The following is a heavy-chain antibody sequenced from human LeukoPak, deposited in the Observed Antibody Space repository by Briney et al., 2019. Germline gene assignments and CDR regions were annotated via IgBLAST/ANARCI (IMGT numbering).Heavy chain of an antibody. V-gene: IGHV3-23*01. D-gene: IGHD2-2*01. CDR1: GFTFSSYA. J-gene: IGHJ6*02. CDR2: IRGSGGST. CDR3: AKDPVPAAYYYYGIDV. Sequence: GGSLRLSCAASGFTFSSYAGSWVRQAPGKGLEWVSAIRGSGGSTYYADSVKGRFTISRDNSKNTLYLQMNSLRAEDTAVYYCAKDPVPAAYYYYGIDVWGQGTTVTVSS.